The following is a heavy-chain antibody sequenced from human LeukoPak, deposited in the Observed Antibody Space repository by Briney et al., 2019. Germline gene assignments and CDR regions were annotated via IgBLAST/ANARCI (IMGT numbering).Heavy chain of an antibody. Sequence: PSGTLSLTCAVSGYSISSGYYWGWIRQPPGKGLEWIGSIYHSGSTYYNPSLKSRVTISVDTSKNQFSLKLSSVTAADTAVYYCARADRVATTNYYYYYGMDVWGKGTTVTVSS. D-gene: IGHD5-12*01. V-gene: IGHV4-38-2*01. CDR1: GYSISSGYY. CDR3: ARADRVATTNYYYYYGMDV. CDR2: IYHSGST. J-gene: IGHJ6*04.